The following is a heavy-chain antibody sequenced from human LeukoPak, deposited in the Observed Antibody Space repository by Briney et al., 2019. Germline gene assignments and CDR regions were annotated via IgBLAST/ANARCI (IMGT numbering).Heavy chain of an antibody. D-gene: IGHD6-19*01. CDR1: GFTFSSYS. CDR3: ARDHGSSGWYETVDY. CDR2: ISLDGNNK. J-gene: IGHJ4*02. Sequence: GGSLRLSCAASGFTFSSYSMNWVRQAPGKGLEWVAVISLDGNNKYYAASVKGRFTISRDNSKNTLYLQMSSLRAEDTAVYYCARDHGSSGWYETVDYWGQGTLVTVSS. V-gene: IGHV3-30*03.